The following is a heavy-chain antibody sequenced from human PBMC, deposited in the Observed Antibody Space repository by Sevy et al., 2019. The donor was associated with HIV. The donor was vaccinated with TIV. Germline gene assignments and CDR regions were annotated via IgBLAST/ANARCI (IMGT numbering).Heavy chain of an antibody. Sequence: GGSLRLSCAASGFTFSSYSMNWVRQAPGKGLEWVSYISSSSSTIYYADSVKGRFTISRDNAKNSLYLQMNSLRDEDTPVYYWAREDMVVVQAAILYYYGMDVWGQGTTVTVSS. V-gene: IGHV3-48*02. CDR1: GFTFSSYS. J-gene: IGHJ6*02. D-gene: IGHD2-2*02. CDR3: AREDMVVVQAAILYYYGMDV. CDR2: ISSSSSTI.